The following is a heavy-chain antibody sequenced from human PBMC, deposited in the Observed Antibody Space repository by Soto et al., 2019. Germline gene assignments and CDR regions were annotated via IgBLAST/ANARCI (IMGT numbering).Heavy chain of an antibody. CDR3: ATQYSSSSGYYYYYYMDV. Sequence: GESLKISCKGSGYSFTSYWIGWVRQMPGKGLEWMGIIYPGDSDTRYSPSFQGQVTISADKSISTAYLQWSSLKASDTAMYYCATQYSSSSGYYYYYYMDVWGKGTTVTVSS. CDR1: GYSFTSYW. CDR2: IYPGDSDT. J-gene: IGHJ6*03. V-gene: IGHV5-51*01. D-gene: IGHD6-6*01.